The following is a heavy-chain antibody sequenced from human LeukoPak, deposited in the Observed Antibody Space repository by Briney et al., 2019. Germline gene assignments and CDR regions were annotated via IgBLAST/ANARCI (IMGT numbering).Heavy chain of an antibody. CDR2: IHYSQST. Sequence: SETLSLTCTVSGGSIKNYYWSWIRQTPGKGLEWIAYIHYSQSTSYNPSLKSRITISLDTSNNQFSLTLSSVTAADTAVYYCARQAYSGSYLFDSWGQGTLVTVSP. CDR3: ARQAYSGSYLFDS. CDR1: GGSIKNYY. V-gene: IGHV4-59*01. J-gene: IGHJ5*01. D-gene: IGHD1-26*01.